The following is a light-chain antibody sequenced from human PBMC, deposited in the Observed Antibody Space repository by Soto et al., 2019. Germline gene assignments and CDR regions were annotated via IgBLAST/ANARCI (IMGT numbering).Light chain of an antibody. Sequence: QSVLTQPASVSGSPGQSITISCTGTSSDFGAYNYVSWYQQYPGKVPKLLIYNVSNRPSGVSNRFSGSKSGNTASLTISGLQAEDEADYFCTSYTSGSLYVFGTGTKVIVL. V-gene: IGLV2-14*01. CDR2: NVS. CDR3: TSYTSGSLYV. CDR1: SSDFGAYNY. J-gene: IGLJ1*01.